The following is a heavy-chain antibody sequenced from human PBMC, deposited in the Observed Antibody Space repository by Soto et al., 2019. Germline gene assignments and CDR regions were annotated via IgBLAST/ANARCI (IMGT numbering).Heavy chain of an antibody. CDR3: ARSTYYYDSSGYYYNWFDP. CDR1: GGTFSSYA. CDR2: IIPIFGTA. V-gene: IGHV1-69*13. J-gene: IGHJ5*02. Sequence: GASAKVSCKASGGTFSSYAISWVRQAPGQGLEWMGGIIPIFGTANYAQKFQGRVTITADESTSTAYMELSSLRSEDTAVYYCARSTYYYDSSGYYYNWFDPWGQGTLVTVSS. D-gene: IGHD3-22*01.